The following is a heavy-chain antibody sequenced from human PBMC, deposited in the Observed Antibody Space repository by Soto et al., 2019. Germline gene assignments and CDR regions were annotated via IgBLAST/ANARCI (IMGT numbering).Heavy chain of an antibody. D-gene: IGHD3-3*01. CDR2: IIPIFGTA. V-gene: IGHV1-69*01. CDR1: GGTFSSYA. Sequence: QVQLVQSGAEVKKPGSSVKVSCKASGGTFSSYAISWVRQAPGQGLEWMGGIIPIFGTANYAQKFQGRVTNTADESTSTAYMELSSLRSEDTAVYYCARATYYDFWSGLRPYYYYGMDVWGQGTTVTVSS. CDR3: ARATYYDFWSGLRPYYYYGMDV. J-gene: IGHJ6*02.